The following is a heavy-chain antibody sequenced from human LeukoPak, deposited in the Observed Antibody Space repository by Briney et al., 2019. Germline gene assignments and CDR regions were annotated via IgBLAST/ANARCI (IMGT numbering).Heavy chain of an antibody. D-gene: IGHD6-19*01. J-gene: IGHJ4*02. CDR3: ARSGPYSSGWYHYFDY. CDR1: GGSISSSSYY. CDR2: IYYSGST. V-gene: IGHV4-39*01. Sequence: SETLSLTCTVSGGSISSSSYYWGWIRQPPGKGLEWIGSIYYSGSTYYNPSLKSRVTISVDTSKNQLSLKLSSVTAADTAVYYCARSGPYSSGWYHYFDYWGQGTLVTVSS.